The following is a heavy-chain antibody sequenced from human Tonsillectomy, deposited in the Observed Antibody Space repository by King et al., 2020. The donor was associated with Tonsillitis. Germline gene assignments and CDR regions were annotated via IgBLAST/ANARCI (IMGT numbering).Heavy chain of an antibody. J-gene: IGHJ6*03. CDR3: ARHGPDYDILTGQRGNYYYYYMDV. D-gene: IGHD3-9*01. CDR2: IYPGDSDT. V-gene: IGHV5-51*01. Sequence: LQLVQSGAEVKKPGESLKISCKGSGYSFTSYWIGWVRQMPGKGLEWMGIIYPGDSDTRYSPSFQGQVTTSADKSISTAYLQWSSLKASDTAMYYCARHGPDYDILTGQRGNYYYYYMDVWGKGTTVTVSS. CDR1: GYSFTSYW.